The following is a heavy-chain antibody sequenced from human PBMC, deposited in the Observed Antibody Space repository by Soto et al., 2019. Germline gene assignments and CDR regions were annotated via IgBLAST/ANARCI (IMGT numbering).Heavy chain of an antibody. D-gene: IGHD5-12*01. J-gene: IGHJ4*02. CDR2: ISSNGGST. CDR3: ARDGGYSGYAPFYY. CDR1: GFTFSSYA. Sequence: EVQLVESGGGLVQPGGSLRLSCAASGFTFSSYAMHWVRQAPGKGLEYVSAISSNGGSTYYANSVKGRFTISRDNSKNSRYIQMGSLGAEDMAGYYCARDGGYSGYAPFYYWGQGTLVTVSS. V-gene: IGHV3-64*01.